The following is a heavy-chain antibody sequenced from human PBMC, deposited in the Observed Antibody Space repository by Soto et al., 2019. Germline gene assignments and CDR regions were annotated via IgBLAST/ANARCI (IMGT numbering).Heavy chain of an antibody. CDR2: IYWDDDK. D-gene: IGHD2-2*01. CDR3: AHRKDIVLVPAASNWFDP. J-gene: IGHJ5*02. V-gene: IGHV2-5*02. CDR1: GFSLSTSGVG. Sequence: QITLKESGPTLVKPTQTLTLTCTFSGFSLSTSGVGVGWIRQPPGKALEWLAVIYWDDDKRYSPSLKSRLTITKDTSKNQVVLTMTNMDPVDTATYYCAHRKDIVLVPAASNWFDPWGQGTLVTVSS.